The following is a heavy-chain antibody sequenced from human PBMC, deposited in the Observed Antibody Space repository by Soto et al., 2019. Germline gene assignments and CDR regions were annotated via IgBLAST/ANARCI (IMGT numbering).Heavy chain of an antibody. J-gene: IGHJ4*02. CDR1: GYTFTDAW. CDR2: VYPGDPQT. Sequence: PGESLKISCKASGYTFTDAWIGWVRQMPGKGLEWMGIVYPGDPQTRYNPSFQGQITISADKSITTAYLQWTSLKASDSAMYYCARQKGYWGQGTLVTVSS. V-gene: IGHV5-51*01. CDR3: ARQKGY.